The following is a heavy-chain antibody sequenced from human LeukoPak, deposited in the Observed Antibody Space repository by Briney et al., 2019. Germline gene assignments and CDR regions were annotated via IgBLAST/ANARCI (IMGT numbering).Heavy chain of an antibody. CDR3: ARVGGVCTSGWCSYGMDV. J-gene: IGHJ6*02. V-gene: IGHV3-48*03. CDR1: GFTFSTYE. D-gene: IGHD6-19*01. Sequence: GGSLRLSCQASGFTFSTYEMNWVRQAPGKGLEWVSYISSSATTTYYADSVKGRFTIPRDNAENSLYLQMNSLRAEDAAVYYCARVGGVCTSGWCSYGMDVWGQGTTVTVSS. CDR2: ISSSATTT.